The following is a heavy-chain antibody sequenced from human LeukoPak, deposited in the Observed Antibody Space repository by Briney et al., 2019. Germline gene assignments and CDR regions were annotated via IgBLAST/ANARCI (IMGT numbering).Heavy chain of an antibody. CDR2: MNPNSGST. Sequence: ASVKVSCKASGYTFTSYDINWVRQATGQGLEWMGWMNPNSGSTGYAQKFQGRVTMTRNTSISTAYMELSSLRSEDTAVYYCARGLEMATIRYGMDVWGKGTTVTISS. J-gene: IGHJ6*04. CDR1: GYTFTSYD. V-gene: IGHV1-8*01. CDR3: ARGLEMATIRYGMDV. D-gene: IGHD5-24*01.